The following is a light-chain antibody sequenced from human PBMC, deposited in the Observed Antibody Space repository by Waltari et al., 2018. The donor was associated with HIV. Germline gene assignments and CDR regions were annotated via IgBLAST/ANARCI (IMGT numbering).Light chain of an antibody. J-gene: IGLJ1*01. CDR2: KDK. Sequence: SYELTQPPSVSVSPGQTATITCPGDALPKLYAYWYQTKPGQAPVVIVYKDKERPSGIPERFSGSTSGTIVTLTISGVQAEDEADYYCQSADGSGAYVFGTGTTLSVL. CDR1: ALPKLY. V-gene: IGLV3-25*03. CDR3: QSADGSGAYV.